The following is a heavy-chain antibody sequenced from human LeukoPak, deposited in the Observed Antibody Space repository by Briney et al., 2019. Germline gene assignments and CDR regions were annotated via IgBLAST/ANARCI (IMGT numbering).Heavy chain of an antibody. D-gene: IGHD3-10*01. CDR2: ISAYNGNT. CDR3: ARSRGDYYGSGSYRPSTNWFDP. CDR1: GYTFTSYG. V-gene: IGHV1-18*01. J-gene: IGHJ5*02. Sequence: GASVKVSCKASGYTFTSYGISGVRQAPGQGLEWMGWISAYNGNTNYAQKLQGRVTMTTDTSTSTAYMELRSMRSDDTAVYYCARSRGDYYGSGSYRPSTNWFDPWGQGTLVTVSS.